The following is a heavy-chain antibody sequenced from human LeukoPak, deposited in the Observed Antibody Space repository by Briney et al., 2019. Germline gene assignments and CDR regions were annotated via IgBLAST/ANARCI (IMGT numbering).Heavy chain of an antibody. D-gene: IGHD3-10*01. Sequence: SETLSLTCCVSGDSLNYYYWTWIRQPPGKGLEWIGHVSYSGGTNYNASLKSRVTILVDTSKNQFSLMVRSVTAADTAIYYCARCYGSGSLYYFDYWGQGALVTVSS. CDR1: GDSLNYYY. CDR3: ARCYGSGSLYYFDY. CDR2: VSYSGGT. V-gene: IGHV4-59*01. J-gene: IGHJ4*02.